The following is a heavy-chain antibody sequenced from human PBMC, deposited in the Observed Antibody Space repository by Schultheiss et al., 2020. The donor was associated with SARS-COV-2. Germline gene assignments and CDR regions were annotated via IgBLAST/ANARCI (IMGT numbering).Heavy chain of an antibody. D-gene: IGHD6-13*01. J-gene: IGHJ4*02. V-gene: IGHV4-61*08. CDR2: IYYSGST. CDR3: ATGIAAAGTYDY. Sequence: SETLSLTCTVSGGSISSGGYYWSWIRQHPGKGLEWIGYIYYSGSTNYNPSLKSRVTISVDTSKNQFSLKLSSVTAADTAVYYCATGIAAAGTYDYWGQGTLVTVSS. CDR1: GGSISSGGYY.